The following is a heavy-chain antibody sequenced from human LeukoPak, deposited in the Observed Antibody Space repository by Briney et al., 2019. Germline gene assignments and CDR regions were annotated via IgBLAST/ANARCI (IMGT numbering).Heavy chain of an antibody. CDR3: ARSVAVAGSPLGY. J-gene: IGHJ4*02. CDR2: INPNSGGT. D-gene: IGHD6-19*01. Sequence: ASVKVSCEASGYTFTGYYMHWVRQAPGQGLEWMGWINPNSGGTNYAQKFQGRVTMTRDTSISTAYMELSRLRSDDTAVYYCARSVAVAGSPLGYWGQGTLVTVSS. V-gene: IGHV1-2*02. CDR1: GYTFTGYY.